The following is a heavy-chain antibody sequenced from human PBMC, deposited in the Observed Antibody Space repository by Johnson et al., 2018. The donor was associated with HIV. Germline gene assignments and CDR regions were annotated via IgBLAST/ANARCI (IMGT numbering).Heavy chain of an antibody. J-gene: IGHJ3*02. CDR3: ARGPILEWLSGDGFDM. D-gene: IGHD3-3*01. V-gene: IGHV3-30-3*01. CDR2: ISDDANNK. CDR1: GFRFSTYA. Sequence: QVQLVESGGGVVQPGRSLRLSCAASGFRFSTYALHWVRQTPGKGLEWVALISDDANNKYYADSVKGRFTISRDNSKNTLYLQMNSLRVEDTAMYYCARGPILEWLSGDGFDMWGQGTKVTV.